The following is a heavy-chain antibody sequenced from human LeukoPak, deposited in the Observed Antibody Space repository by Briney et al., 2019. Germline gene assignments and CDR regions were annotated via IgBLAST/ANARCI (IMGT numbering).Heavy chain of an antibody. Sequence: GGSLRLSCAASGFTFSNYAMNWVRQAPGKGLEWVSGISGSGDNTYYADSVKGRFTISRDNSKNTLYLQMNSLRAEDTAVYYCAKDRAGYCSGGSCSTFDYWGQGTLVTVSS. CDR3: AKDRAGYCSGGSCSTFDY. D-gene: IGHD2-15*01. CDR1: GFTFSNYA. J-gene: IGHJ4*02. CDR2: ISGSGDNT. V-gene: IGHV3-23*01.